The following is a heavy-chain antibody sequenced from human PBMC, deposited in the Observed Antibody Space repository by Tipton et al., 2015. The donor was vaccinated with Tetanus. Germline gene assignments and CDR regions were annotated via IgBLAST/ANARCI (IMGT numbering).Heavy chain of an antibody. J-gene: IGHJ3*02. Sequence: TLSLTCTVAGDSISSGGYYWNWVRQNPGKGLEWLGYIFSGGTTFYSPSLNGRVSMSLDTSKNLFALRLASVTAADTAVYYCARDRRPYRISGAFRGNDALDIWGPGALVTVSS. CDR2: IFSGGTT. CDR1: GDSISSGGYY. CDR3: ARDRRPYRISGAFRGNDALDI. V-gene: IGHV4-31*03. D-gene: IGHD1-26*01.